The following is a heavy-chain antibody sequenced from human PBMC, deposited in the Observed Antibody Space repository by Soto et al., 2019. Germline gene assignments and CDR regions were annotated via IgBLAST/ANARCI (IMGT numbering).Heavy chain of an antibody. CDR2: ISGSGGST. CDR1: GFTFSSYA. J-gene: IGHJ4*02. V-gene: IGHV3-23*01. Sequence: GGSLRLSCAASGFTFSSYAMSWVRQAPGKGLEWVSAISGSGGSTYYADSVKGRFTISRDNSKNTLYLQMNSLRAEDTAVYYCANQTTGYSSGWSNYFDYWGQGTLVTVSS. D-gene: IGHD6-19*01. CDR3: ANQTTGYSSGWSNYFDY.